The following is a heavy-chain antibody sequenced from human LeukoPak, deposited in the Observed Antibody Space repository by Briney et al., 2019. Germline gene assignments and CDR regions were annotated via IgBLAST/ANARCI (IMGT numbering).Heavy chain of an antibody. J-gene: IGHJ6*03. CDR2: ILSDGSNK. Sequence: GGSLRLSCAASGFTFSSYGMHWVRQAPGKGLEWVAFILSDGSNKYYADSVKGRFTISRDNSKNTLYLQMNSLRAEDTAVYYCASAEYYYYYMDVWGKGTTVTISS. V-gene: IGHV3-30*02. CDR3: ASAEYYYYYMDV. CDR1: GFTFSSYG.